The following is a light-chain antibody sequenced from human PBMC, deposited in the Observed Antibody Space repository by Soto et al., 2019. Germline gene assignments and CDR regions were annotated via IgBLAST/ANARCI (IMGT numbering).Light chain of an antibody. Sequence: EVVLTQSPGTLSLSPGARATLSCRASQSVNDNHLAWYQQKGGQAPRLLIYGASSRATGIPDRFSGSGSGTDFTLTISRLEPEDFAVYYCQQYGSSPFTFGPGTKVDIK. CDR1: QSVNDNH. V-gene: IGKV3-20*01. CDR2: GAS. CDR3: QQYGSSPFT. J-gene: IGKJ3*01.